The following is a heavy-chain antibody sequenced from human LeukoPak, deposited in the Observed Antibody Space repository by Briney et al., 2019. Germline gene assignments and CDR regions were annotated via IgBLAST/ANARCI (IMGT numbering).Heavy chain of an antibody. V-gene: IGHV3-7*01. CDR2: IKQDGSDK. CDR1: GFTFNKYW. J-gene: IGHJ4*02. D-gene: IGHD7-27*01. CDR3: TRENWGPDY. Sequence: PGGSLRLSRAASGFTFNKYWMTWVRQAPGKGLEWLANIKQDGSDKHYVNSVEGRFTISRDNAKNSVYLQLNSLRDEDTAIYYCTRENWGPDYWGQGTLVTVSS.